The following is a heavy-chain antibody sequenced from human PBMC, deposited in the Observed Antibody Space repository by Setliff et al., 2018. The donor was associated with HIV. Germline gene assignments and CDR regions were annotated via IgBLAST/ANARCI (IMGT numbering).Heavy chain of an antibody. Sequence: SETLSLTCAVYGGSSSGYYWSWIRQPPGKRLEWIGEIIHSENINYNPSLKSRVTISMDTSKNQFSLKLSSVTAADTAVYYCARRGMWSYETGGNPTATFDYWGQGVLVTVSS. J-gene: IGHJ4*02. CDR1: GGSSSGYY. CDR3: ARRGMWSYETGGNPTATFDY. D-gene: IGHD2-8*02. CDR2: IIHSENI. V-gene: IGHV4-34*12.